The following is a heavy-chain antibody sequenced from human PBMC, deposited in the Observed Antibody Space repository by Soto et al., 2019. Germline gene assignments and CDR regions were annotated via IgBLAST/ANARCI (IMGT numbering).Heavy chain of an antibody. Sequence: DSLKISCKGSGYNFTTYWIGWVRQMPGKGLEWMGIIYPGDSNTRYSPSFQGQVTISADKSINIAYLQWNSLKASDTAMYYCARRSRSSMANIDVWGQGTTVTVS. V-gene: IGHV5-51*01. D-gene: IGHD6-6*01. CDR1: GYNFTTYW. CDR3: ARRSRSSMANIDV. CDR2: IYPGDSNT. J-gene: IGHJ6*02.